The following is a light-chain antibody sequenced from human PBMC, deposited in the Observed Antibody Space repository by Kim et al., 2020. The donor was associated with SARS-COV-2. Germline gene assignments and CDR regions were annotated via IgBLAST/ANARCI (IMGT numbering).Light chain of an antibody. Sequence: GQSVTISCTGTSRDIGGYNYVSWYQHHPGKAPKLMIYDVSKRPSGVPDRFSGSKSDNTASLTISGLQAEDEADYYCCSYAGSYSYVFGTGTKVTVL. CDR1: SRDIGGYNY. V-gene: IGLV2-11*01. J-gene: IGLJ1*01. CDR3: CSYAGSYSYV. CDR2: DVS.